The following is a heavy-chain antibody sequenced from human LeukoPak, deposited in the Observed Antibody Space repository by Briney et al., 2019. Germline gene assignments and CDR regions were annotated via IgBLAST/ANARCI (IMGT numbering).Heavy chain of an antibody. V-gene: IGHV3-48*01. D-gene: IGHD2-2*01. CDR2: ISSSSSSI. CDR1: GFTFSSYS. Sequence: GGSLRLSCAASGFTFSSYSMNWVRQAPGKGLEWVSYISSSSSSIYYADSVKGRFTISRDNAKNSLYLQMNSLRAEDTAVYYCARKGDCSSTSCYHYWGQGTLVTVSS. J-gene: IGHJ4*02. CDR3: ARKGDCSSTSCYHY.